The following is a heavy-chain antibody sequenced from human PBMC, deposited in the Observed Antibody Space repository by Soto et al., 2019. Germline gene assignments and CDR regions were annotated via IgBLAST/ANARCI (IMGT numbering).Heavy chain of an antibody. D-gene: IGHD2-15*01. CDR2: IIPILGIA. V-gene: IGHV1-69*02. CDR3: ARGGCSGGSCYSPTDYYYYMDV. Sequence: QVQLVQSGAEVKKPGSSVKVSCKASGGTFSSYTISWVRQAPGQGLEWMGRIIPILGIANYAQKFQGRVTITEDKSTSTAYMELSSLRSEDTAVYYCARGGCSGGSCYSPTDYYYYMDVWGKGTTVTVSS. J-gene: IGHJ6*03. CDR1: GGTFSSYT.